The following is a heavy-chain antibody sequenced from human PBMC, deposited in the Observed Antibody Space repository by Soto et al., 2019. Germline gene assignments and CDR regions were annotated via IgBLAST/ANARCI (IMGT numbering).Heavy chain of an antibody. CDR3: ARQGFGPLHGLVDV. Sequence: QVQLQESGPGRVKPSETLSLSCTVSGGSISSYYWSWFRQSPGKRMEWIGYVHHSWGSSYNPSLQSRVAISLDPSKSQFSLKVTSVTATDPAVYYCARQGFGPLHGLVDVWGQGTTVTVSS. D-gene: IGHD3-10*01. CDR1: GGSISSYY. CDR2: VHHSWGS. J-gene: IGHJ6*02. V-gene: IGHV4-59*08.